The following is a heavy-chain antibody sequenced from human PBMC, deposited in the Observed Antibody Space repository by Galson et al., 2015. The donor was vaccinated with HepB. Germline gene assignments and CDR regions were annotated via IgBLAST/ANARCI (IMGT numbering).Heavy chain of an antibody. Sequence: SGAEVKKPGESLRISCKGSGYTLTSYYMHWVRQAPGQGLEWMGIINPSGGSTSYAQKFQGRVTMTRDTSTSTVYMELSSLRSEDTAVYYCARDTERLGYFDYWGQGTLVTVSS. CDR3: ARDTERLGYFDY. CDR2: INPSGGST. D-gene: IGHD3-16*01. J-gene: IGHJ4*02. V-gene: IGHV1-46*01. CDR1: GYTLTSYY.